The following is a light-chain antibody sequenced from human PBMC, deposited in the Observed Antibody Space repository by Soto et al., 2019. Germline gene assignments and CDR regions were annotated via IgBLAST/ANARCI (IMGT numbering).Light chain of an antibody. Sequence: DIQMTQSPSSLSASVGDRVTITCRASQGISNYLAWYQQKPGKVPKLLIYAASTLQSGVPSRFSGSGSGTDFTLTISSLQPEDGATYYCQKDNSAPMYTFGQGTKLEIK. V-gene: IGKV1-27*01. CDR2: AAS. CDR3: QKDNSAPMYT. J-gene: IGKJ2*01. CDR1: QGISNY.